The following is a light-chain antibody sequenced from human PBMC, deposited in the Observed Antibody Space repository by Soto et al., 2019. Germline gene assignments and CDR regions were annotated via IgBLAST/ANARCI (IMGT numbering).Light chain of an antibody. J-gene: IGLJ1*01. CDR2: DVT. CDR1: SSDVGAYNY. Sequence: QSVLTQPASVSGSPGQSITISCAGTSSDVGAYNYVSWYQQHPDKAPKLIIYDVTNRPSGVSYRFSGSKSANTASLTISGLQAEDEADYYCSSYTSSNTLVFGTGTKVTVL. V-gene: IGLV2-14*03. CDR3: SSYTSSNTLV.